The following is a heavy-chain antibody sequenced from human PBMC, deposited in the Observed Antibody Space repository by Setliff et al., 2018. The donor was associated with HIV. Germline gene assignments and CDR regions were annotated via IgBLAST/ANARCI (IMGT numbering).Heavy chain of an antibody. Sequence: GASVKVSCKPSGYSFTNHYMHWVRQAPGQGLEWMGVINPTGGSTRNTQKFQGRVAMTRDTSTSTVYMELSSLRSEDTAVYYCARDFGGYCSSMSCPGLFDPWGQGTLVTVSS. CDR1: GYSFTNHY. CDR3: ARDFGGYCSSMSCPGLFDP. V-gene: IGHV1-46*01. D-gene: IGHD2-2*01. J-gene: IGHJ5*02. CDR2: INPTGGST.